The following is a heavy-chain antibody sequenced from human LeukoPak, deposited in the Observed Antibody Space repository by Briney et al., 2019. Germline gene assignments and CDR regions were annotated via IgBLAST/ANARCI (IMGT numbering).Heavy chain of an antibody. CDR1: GYTFTGYY. V-gene: IGHV1-2*02. J-gene: IGHJ4*02. D-gene: IGHD4-11*01. CDR2: IDPNSGGT. Sequence: ASVKVSCKASGYTFTGYYMHWVRQAPGQGLEWMGWIDPNSGGTNYAQKFQGRVTMTRDTSISTAYMELSRLRSDDTAVYYCATEPPGTTVTTYIFDYWGQGTLVTVSS. CDR3: ATEPPGTTVTTYIFDY.